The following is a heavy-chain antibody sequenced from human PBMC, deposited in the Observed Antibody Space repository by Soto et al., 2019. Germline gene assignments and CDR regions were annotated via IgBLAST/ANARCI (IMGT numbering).Heavy chain of an antibody. CDR1: GGTFSSYA. D-gene: IGHD3-22*01. CDR2: IIPIFGTA. J-gene: IGHJ3*02. V-gene: IGHV1-69*13. Sequence: ASVKVSCKASGGTFSSYAISWVRQAPGQGLEWMGGIIPIFGTANYAQKFQGRVTITADESTSTAYMELSSLRSEDTAVYYCARRPYYYDSSGKRQDAFDIWGQGTMVTVSS. CDR3: ARRPYYYDSSGKRQDAFDI.